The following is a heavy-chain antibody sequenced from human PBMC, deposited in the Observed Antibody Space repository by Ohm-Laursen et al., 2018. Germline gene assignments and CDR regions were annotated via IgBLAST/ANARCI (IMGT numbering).Heavy chain of an antibody. CDR1: GGSISSYY. V-gene: IGHV4-59*01. J-gene: IGHJ4*02. D-gene: IGHD3-16*01. CDR3: ARSGGQRNCYFDY. CDR2: IYYSGST. Sequence: SETLSLTCTVSGGSISSYYWSWIRQPPGKGLEWIGYIYYSGSTNYNPSLKSRVTISVDTSKNQLSLKLSSVTAADTAVYYCARSGGQRNCYFDYWGQGTLVTVSS.